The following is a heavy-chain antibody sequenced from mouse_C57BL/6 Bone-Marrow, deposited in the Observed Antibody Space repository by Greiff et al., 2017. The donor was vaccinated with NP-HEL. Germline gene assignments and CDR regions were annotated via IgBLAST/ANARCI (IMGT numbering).Heavy chain of an antibody. D-gene: IGHD3-3*01. CDR2: IHPNSGST. J-gene: IGHJ2*01. V-gene: IGHV1-64*01. CDR3: ARRGGRVY. Sequence: VQLQQPGAELVKPGASVKLSCKASGYTFTSYWMHWVKQRPGQGLEWIGMIHPNSGSTKYNEKLKSKATLTVDKSSSTDYMQLSSLTSEDSAVYYCARRGGRVYWGQGTTLTVSS. CDR1: GYTFTSYW.